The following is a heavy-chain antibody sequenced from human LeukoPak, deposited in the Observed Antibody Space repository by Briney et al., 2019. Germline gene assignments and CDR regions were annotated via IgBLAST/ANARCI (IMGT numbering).Heavy chain of an antibody. CDR2: TYRGGTT. D-gene: IGHD3-10*01. CDR1: GITVSGNY. CDR3: AREAYYYGSGTESGGSYFYGMDV. Sequence: GGSLRLSCAASGITVSGNYMTWVRQAPGQGLEWVSVTYRGGTTYYADSVKDRFTVSRDNSGSTLYLQMNSLRAEDTAVYYCAREAYYYGSGTESGGSYFYGMDVWGPGTTVVVSS. V-gene: IGHV3-66*01. J-gene: IGHJ6*02.